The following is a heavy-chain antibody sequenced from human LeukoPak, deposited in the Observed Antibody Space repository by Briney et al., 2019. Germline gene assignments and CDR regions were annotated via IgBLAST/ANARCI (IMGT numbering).Heavy chain of an antibody. CDR2: TYYRSKWYN. J-gene: IGHJ6*02. Sequence: SQTLSLTCAISGDSVSSNSAAWNWIRQSPSRGLEWLGRTYYRSKWYNDYAVSVKSRITINPDTSKNQFSLQLNSVTPEDTAVYYCAREMYYDFWSGYLRGMDVWGQGTTVTVSS. CDR1: GDSVSSNSAA. D-gene: IGHD3-3*01. CDR3: AREMYYDFWSGYLRGMDV. V-gene: IGHV6-1*01.